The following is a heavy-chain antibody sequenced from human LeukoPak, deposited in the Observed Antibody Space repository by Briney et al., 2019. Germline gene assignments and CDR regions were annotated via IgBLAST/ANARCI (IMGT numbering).Heavy chain of an antibody. CDR2: INHSGST. CDR1: GGSYSGYY. Sequence: SETLSLTCGVSGGSYSGYYWSWIRRPPGKGLDWIGEINHSGSTNYNPSLKSRVTISVDTSKNQFSLKLNSVTAADTAVYYCARAGYGDSDFDYWGQGTLVTVSS. J-gene: IGHJ4*02. CDR3: ARAGYGDSDFDY. V-gene: IGHV4-34*01. D-gene: IGHD4-17*01.